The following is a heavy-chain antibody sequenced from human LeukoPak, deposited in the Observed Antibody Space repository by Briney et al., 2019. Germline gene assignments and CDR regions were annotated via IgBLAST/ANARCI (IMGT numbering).Heavy chain of an antibody. V-gene: IGHV4-34*01. J-gene: IGHJ6*02. D-gene: IGHD4-17*01. CDR2: INHSGST. CDR3: ARFYGARYYYYYGMDV. CDR1: GGSFSGYY. Sequence: PSETLSLTCAVYGGSFSGYYWSWIRQPPGKGLEWIGEINHSGSTNYNPSLKSRVTISVDTSKNQFSLKLSSVTAADTAVYYCARFYGARYYYYYGMDVWGQGTTVTVSS.